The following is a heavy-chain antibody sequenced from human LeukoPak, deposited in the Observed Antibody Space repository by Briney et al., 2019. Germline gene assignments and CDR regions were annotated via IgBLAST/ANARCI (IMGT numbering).Heavy chain of an antibody. J-gene: IGHJ4*02. CDR3: ARALGGKLYHYFDY. Sequence: GGSLRLSCAASGFTFSSYAMHWVRQAPGKGLEWVAVISYDGSNKYYADSVKGRFTISRDNSKNTLYLQMNSLRAEDTAVYYCARALGGKLYHYFDYWGQGTLVTVSS. CDR1: GFTFSSYA. V-gene: IGHV3-30*01. D-gene: IGHD2-2*02. CDR2: ISYDGSNK.